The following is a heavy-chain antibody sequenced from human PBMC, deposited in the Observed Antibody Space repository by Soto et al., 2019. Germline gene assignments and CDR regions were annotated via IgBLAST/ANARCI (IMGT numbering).Heavy chain of an antibody. CDR1: GGSISSSNW. J-gene: IGHJ5*02. Sequence: SETLSLTCAVSGGSISSSNWWSCVRQPPGKGLEWIGEIYHSGSTNYNPSLKSRVTISVDKSKNQFSLKLSSVTAADTAVYYCARGRYYDSSGYYRNWFDPWGQGTLVTVSS. V-gene: IGHV4-4*02. D-gene: IGHD3-22*01. CDR2: IYHSGST. CDR3: ARGRYYDSSGYYRNWFDP.